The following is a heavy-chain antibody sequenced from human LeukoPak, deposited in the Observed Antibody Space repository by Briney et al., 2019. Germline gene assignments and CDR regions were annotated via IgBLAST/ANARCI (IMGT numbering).Heavy chain of an antibody. J-gene: IGHJ4*02. CDR2: IYSGGST. Sequence: GGSLRLSCAASGFTVSSNYMSWVRQAPGKGLEWVSVIYSGGSTYYADSVKGRFTISRDNSKNTLYLQMNSLRAEDTAVYYCAREVHGGYFDYWGQGTLVTVSS. V-gene: IGHV3-66*01. CDR3: AREVHGGYFDY. D-gene: IGHD2-15*01. CDR1: GFTVSSNY.